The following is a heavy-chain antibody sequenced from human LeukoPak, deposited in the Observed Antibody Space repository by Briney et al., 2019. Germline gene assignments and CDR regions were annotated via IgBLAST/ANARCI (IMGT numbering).Heavy chain of an antibody. CDR2: ISGSGGST. D-gene: IGHD3-10*01. CDR1: GFTFSSYA. Sequence: PGGSLRLSCAASGFTFSSYAMGWVRQAPGKGLEWVSAISGSGGSTYYADSVKGRFTISRDNSKNTLYLQMNSLRAEDTAVYYCAKHYYGSGSGGDYWGQGTLVTVSS. V-gene: IGHV3-23*01. CDR3: AKHYYGSGSGGDY. J-gene: IGHJ4*02.